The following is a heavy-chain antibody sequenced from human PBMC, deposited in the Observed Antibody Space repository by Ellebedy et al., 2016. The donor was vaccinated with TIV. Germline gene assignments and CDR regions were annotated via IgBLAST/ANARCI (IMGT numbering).Heavy chain of an antibody. Sequence: GESLKISCAASGFTVSSNYMSWVRQAPGKGLEWVAFIRFDGSNKYYADSVKGRFTISRDNSKNTLYLQMNSLRAEDTAVYYCAKWGTDTMVRGTPPYYYGMDVWGQGTTVTVSS. V-gene: IGHV3-30*02. J-gene: IGHJ6*02. CDR1: GFTVSSNY. CDR2: IRFDGSNK. D-gene: IGHD3-10*01. CDR3: AKWGTDTMVRGTPPYYYGMDV.